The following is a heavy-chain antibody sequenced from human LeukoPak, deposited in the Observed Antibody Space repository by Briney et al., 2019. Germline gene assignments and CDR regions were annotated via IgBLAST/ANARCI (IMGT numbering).Heavy chain of an antibody. D-gene: IGHD3-16*01. CDR3: ARGSV. V-gene: IGHV3-7*01. CDR1: GGSFSGYY. Sequence: PSETLSLTCAVYGGSFSGYYWSWIRQRPGKGLEWVANIKQDGSEKYYVDSVKGRFTISRDNAKNSLYLQMNSLRAEDTAVYYCARGSVWGQGTTVTVSS. J-gene: IGHJ6*02. CDR2: IKQDGSEK.